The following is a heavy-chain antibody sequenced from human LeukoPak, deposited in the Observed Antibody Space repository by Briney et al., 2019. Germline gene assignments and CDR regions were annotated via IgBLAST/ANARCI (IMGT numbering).Heavy chain of an antibody. CDR3: ARVAVIAAAGTFDY. V-gene: IGHV3-48*04. CDR2: FSSSSNTI. D-gene: IGHD6-13*01. J-gene: IGHJ4*02. Sequence: PGGSLRLSCAGSGFIFSSYSMNWVRQAPGKGLEWVSYFSSSSNTIYYADSVKGRFTVTRDNAKNSLYLQMNSLRAEDTAVYYCARVAVIAAAGTFDYWGQGTLVTVS. CDR1: GFIFSSYS.